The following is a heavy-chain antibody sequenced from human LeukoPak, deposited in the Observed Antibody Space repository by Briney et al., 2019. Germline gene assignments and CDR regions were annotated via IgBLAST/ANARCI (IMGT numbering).Heavy chain of an antibody. CDR3: AREQGYSRKGVRRIFDY. D-gene: IGHD6-13*01. J-gene: IGHJ4*02. V-gene: IGHV4-59*01. CDR1: GGSISSYY. Sequence: SETLSLTCTVSGGSISSYYWSWIRQPPGKGLEWIGYIYYSGSTNYNPSLKSRVTISVDTSKNQFSLKLSSVTAADTAVYYCAREQGYSRKGVRRIFDYWGQGTLVTVSS. CDR2: IYYSGST.